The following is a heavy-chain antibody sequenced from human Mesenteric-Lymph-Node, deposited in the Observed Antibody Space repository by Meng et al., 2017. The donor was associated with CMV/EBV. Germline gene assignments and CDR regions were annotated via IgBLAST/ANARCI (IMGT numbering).Heavy chain of an antibody. J-gene: IGHJ4*02. CDR2: INSDGSST. V-gene: IGHV3-74*01. CDR1: GFTFSSYG. CDR3: ASSIVVVNFDY. D-gene: IGHD2-21*01. Sequence: GESLKISCAASGFTFSSYGMHWVRQAPGKGLVWVSRINSDGSSTSYADSVKGRFTISRDNAKNTLYLQMNSLRAEDTAVYYCASSIVVVNFDYWGQGTLVTVSS.